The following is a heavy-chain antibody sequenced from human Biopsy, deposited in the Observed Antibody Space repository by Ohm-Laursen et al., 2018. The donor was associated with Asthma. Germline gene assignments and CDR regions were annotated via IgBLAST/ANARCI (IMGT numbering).Heavy chain of an antibody. V-gene: IGHV3-30*18. J-gene: IGHJ6*02. D-gene: IGHD3-10*01. CDR3: AKDVVWFRELGGMDV. CDR1: GFTFSTYG. Sequence: SLRLSCAASGFTFSTYGMHWVRQAPGKVLEWVAVISYDGSNRYSADSVRGRFTISRDNSKNTLYLQMSSLRAGDTAVYYCAKDVVWFRELGGMDVWGQGTTVTVSS. CDR2: ISYDGSNR.